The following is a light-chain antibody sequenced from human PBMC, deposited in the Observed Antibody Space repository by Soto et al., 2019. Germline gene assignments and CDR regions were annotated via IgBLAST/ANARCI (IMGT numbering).Light chain of an antibody. J-gene: IGKJ2*01. CDR3: QQYNNWPPV. Sequence: EIVMTQSPATLSVSPGERATLSCRVSQSVSSNLAWYQQKPGQAPRLLIYGASTRATGIPARFSGSGSGTEFTLTISSLQSEDFAVYYCQQYNNWPPVFGQGTKLEIK. CDR2: GAS. CDR1: QSVSSN. V-gene: IGKV3-15*01.